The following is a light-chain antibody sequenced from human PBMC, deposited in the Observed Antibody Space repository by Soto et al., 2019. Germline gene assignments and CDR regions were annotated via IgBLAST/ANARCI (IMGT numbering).Light chain of an antibody. V-gene: IGLV1-40*01. CDR3: QSYDSSLSGHVV. CDR1: SSNIGAGYD. J-gene: IGLJ2*01. CDR2: GNT. Sequence: QSVLTQPPSVSGAPGQRVTISCTGSSSNIGAGYDVHWYQQLPGTARKLLIYGNTNRPSGVPDRFSGSKSGTSASLAITGLQAEDEADYYCQSYDSSLSGHVVFGGGTKVTVL.